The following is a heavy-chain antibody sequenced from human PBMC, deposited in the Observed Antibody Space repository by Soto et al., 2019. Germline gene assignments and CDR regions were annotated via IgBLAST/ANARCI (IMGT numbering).Heavy chain of an antibody. CDR3: ARMVRSGSYLNWFDP. V-gene: IGHV4-31*03. CDR1: GGSISSGGYY. CDR2: IYYSGST. Sequence: PSETLSLTCTVSGGSISSGGYYWSWIRQHPGKGLEWIGYIYYSGSTYYNPSLKSRVTISVDTSKNQFSLKLSSVTAADTAVYYCARMVRSGSYLNWFDPWGQGTLVTSPQ. D-gene: IGHD1-26*01. J-gene: IGHJ5*02.